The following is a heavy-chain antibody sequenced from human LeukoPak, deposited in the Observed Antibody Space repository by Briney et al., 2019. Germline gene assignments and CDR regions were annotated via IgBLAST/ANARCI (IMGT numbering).Heavy chain of an antibody. CDR1: GFTFSNLA. D-gene: IGHD2-2*01. Sequence: PGGSLRLSCATSGFTFSNLAMHWVRQTPGKALEWVANINKDGSEKYYADSVKGRFTISRDNAKNSVYLQMNSLRAEDTAVFYCSRAIADILVVPATMDHFYFYMDVWGKGTTVTVSS. CDR3: SRAIADILVVPATMDHFYFYMDV. J-gene: IGHJ6*03. CDR2: INKDGSEK. V-gene: IGHV3-7*04.